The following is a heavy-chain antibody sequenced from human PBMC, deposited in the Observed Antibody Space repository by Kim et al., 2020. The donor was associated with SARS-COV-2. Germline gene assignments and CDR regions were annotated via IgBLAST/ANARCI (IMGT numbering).Heavy chain of an antibody. J-gene: IGHJ4*02. CDR1: GFTSSSYA. D-gene: IGHD2-2*01. Sequence: GGSLRLSCAASGFTSSSYAMHWVRQAPGKGLEWVAVISYDGSNKYYADSVKGRFTISRDNSKNTLYLQMNSLRAEDTAVYYCARDRNGVVVPAAITPDYWGQGTLVTVSS. V-gene: IGHV3-30*04. CDR2: ISYDGSNK. CDR3: ARDRNGVVVPAAITPDY.